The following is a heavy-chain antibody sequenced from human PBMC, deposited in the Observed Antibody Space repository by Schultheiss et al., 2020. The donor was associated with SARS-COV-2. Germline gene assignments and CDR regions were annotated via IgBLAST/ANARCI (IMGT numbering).Heavy chain of an antibody. CDR1: GYTFTGYY. D-gene: IGHD6-19*01. J-gene: IGHJ4*02. CDR3: ARVASSPFLAVAAPDY. Sequence: ASVKVSCKASGYTFTGYYMYWVRQAPGQGLEWMGWISAYNGNTNYAQKLQGRVTMTTDTSTSTAYMELRSLRSDDTAVYYCARVASSPFLAVAAPDYWGQGTLVTVSS. CDR2: ISAYNGNT. V-gene: IGHV1-18*04.